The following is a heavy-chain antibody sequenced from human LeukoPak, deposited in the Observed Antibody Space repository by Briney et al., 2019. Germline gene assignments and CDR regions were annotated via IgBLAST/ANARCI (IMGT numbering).Heavy chain of an antibody. Sequence: SETLSLTCTVSGGSISSSTFWGWTRQPPGKGLEWIGGISYSGSPYYNPSLKTRVTISVDTSKNQFSLKLTSVTAADTAVYYCASRWENYFDYWGQGTLVTVSS. V-gene: IGHV4-39*01. CDR3: ASRWENYFDY. CDR2: ISYSGSP. D-gene: IGHD1-26*01. J-gene: IGHJ4*02. CDR1: GGSISSSTF.